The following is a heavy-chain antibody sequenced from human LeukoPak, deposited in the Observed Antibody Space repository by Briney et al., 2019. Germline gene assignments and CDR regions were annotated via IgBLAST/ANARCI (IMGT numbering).Heavy chain of an antibody. CDR2: ISGSGGST. D-gene: IGHD1-1*01. J-gene: IGHJ3*02. Sequence: PGGSLRLSCAASGFTFSSCAMSWVRQAPGKGLEWVSAISGSGGSTYYADSVKGRFTISRDNARNSLYLQMNSLRGEDTAVYYCARTQLDLDGFDIWGQGTTVTVSS. CDR1: GFTFSSCA. V-gene: IGHV3-23*01. CDR3: ARTQLDLDGFDI.